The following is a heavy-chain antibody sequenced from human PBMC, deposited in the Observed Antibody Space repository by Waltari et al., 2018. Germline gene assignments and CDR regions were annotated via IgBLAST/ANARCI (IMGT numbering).Heavy chain of an antibody. J-gene: IGHJ4*02. CDR3: ARDFSPSYSSGWPYFDY. CDR1: GGSISSSSYY. Sequence: QLQLQESGPGLVKPSETLSLTCTVSGGSISSSSYYWGWIRQPPGKELEWIGSIYYMWGTYYNPSLKSRVTISVDTSKNQFSLKLSSVTAADTAVYYCARDFSPSYSSGWPYFDYWGQGTLVTVSS. CDR2: IYYMWGT. V-gene: IGHV4-39*07. D-gene: IGHD6-19*01.